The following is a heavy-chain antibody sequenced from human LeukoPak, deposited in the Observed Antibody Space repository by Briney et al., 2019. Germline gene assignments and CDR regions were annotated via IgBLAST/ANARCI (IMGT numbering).Heavy chain of an antibody. D-gene: IGHD1-26*01. J-gene: IGHJ4*02. CDR3: AKALSGSSFHY. CDR1: GFTFSSYG. CDR2: ISYDGSNK. V-gene: IGHV3-30*18. Sequence: PGRSLRLSCAASGFTFSSYGMHWVRQAPGKGLEWVAVISYDGSNKYYADSVKGRFTISRDNSKNTLYLQMNSLRAEDTAVYYCAKALSGSSFHYWGQGTLVTVSS.